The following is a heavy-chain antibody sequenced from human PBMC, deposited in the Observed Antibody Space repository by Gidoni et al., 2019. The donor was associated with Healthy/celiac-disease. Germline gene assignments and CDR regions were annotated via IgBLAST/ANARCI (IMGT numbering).Heavy chain of an antibody. V-gene: IGHV1-24*01. Sequence: QVQLVQSGAEVKKPGASVQVYCKVSGYTLTELSMHWVRQAPGKGLEWMGGFDPEDGETIYAKKFQGRVTMTEDTSTDTAYMELSSLRSEDTAVYYCATRAIVGGYRLPFDYWGQGTLVTVSS. CDR3: ATRAIVGGYRLPFDY. J-gene: IGHJ4*02. CDR2: FDPEDGET. D-gene: IGHD1-26*01. CDR1: GYTLTELS.